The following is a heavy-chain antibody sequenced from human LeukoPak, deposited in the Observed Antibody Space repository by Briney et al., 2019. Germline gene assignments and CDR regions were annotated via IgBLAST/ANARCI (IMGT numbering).Heavy chain of an antibody. CDR3: ARGGYMSNWFEH. CDR2: IHDSGIT. Sequence: SETLSLTCTVSGGSLSSYYWNWIRQPPGKGLEWIGKIHDSGITNYNPSLKSRVTFSVDTSKKQFSLNLNSVTAADTAVYYCARGGYMSNWFEHWGQGTPVTVSS. CDR1: GGSLSSYY. D-gene: IGHD5-12*01. J-gene: IGHJ5*02. V-gene: IGHV4-59*01.